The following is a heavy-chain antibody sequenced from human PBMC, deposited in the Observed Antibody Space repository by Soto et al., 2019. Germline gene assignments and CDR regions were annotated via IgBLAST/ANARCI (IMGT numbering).Heavy chain of an antibody. CDR1: GYTFTSYG. D-gene: IGHD3-3*02. Sequence: QIQLVQSGSEVKTPGASVKVSCKVSGYTFTSYGISWVRQAPGQGLEWVGWISPYKGTRNYTESLQGRVTLTTDTPTSAAYMELKSLTSDDTAVYFCARIRRRTDTPEARLDFWGQGSLVTVSS. CDR3: ARIRRRTDTPEARLDF. CDR2: ISPYKGTR. J-gene: IGHJ4*02. V-gene: IGHV1-18*01.